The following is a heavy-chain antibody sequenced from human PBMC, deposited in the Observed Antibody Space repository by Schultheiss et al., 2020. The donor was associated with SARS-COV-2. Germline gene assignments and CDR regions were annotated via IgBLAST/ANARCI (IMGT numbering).Heavy chain of an antibody. CDR3: AKDTFTWELLGYFDL. CDR2: ISSSGTTI. D-gene: IGHD1-26*01. CDR1: GFTFSKYS. V-gene: IGHV3-48*01. Sequence: GGSLRLSCAVSGFTFSKYSMNWARQAPGRGLEWLSYISSSGTTIYYADSVKGRFTISRDNAKNSLYLQMNSLRAEDTAVYYCAKDTFTWELLGYFDLWGRGTLVTVSS. J-gene: IGHJ2*01.